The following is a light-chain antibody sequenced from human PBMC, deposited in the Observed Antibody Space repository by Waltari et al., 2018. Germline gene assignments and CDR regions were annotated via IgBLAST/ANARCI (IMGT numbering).Light chain of an antibody. CDR2: AAS. Sequence: DIQMTQSPSSLSASVGDRVTITCRASQSISSYLNWYQQKPGKAPKLLIYAASSLQSGVPSRFSGSGSGTDFTLTISSLQPEDFVTYYCQQSYSTPPETFGQGTKVEIK. CDR3: QQSYSTPPET. J-gene: IGKJ1*01. V-gene: IGKV1-39*01. CDR1: QSISSY.